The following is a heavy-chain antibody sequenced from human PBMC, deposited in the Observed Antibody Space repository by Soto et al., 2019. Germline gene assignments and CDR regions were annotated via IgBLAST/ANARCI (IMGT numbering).Heavy chain of an antibody. Sequence: PGGSLRLSCVASGFTFRDFYMSWIRQAPGKGLEWVSYISLSRGYTKYADSVKGRFTNSRDNAKNSLYLQMSSLRAEDTAVYYCARSVDLDYWGQGTLVTVSS. D-gene: IGHD2-15*01. CDR1: GFTFRDFY. CDR3: ARSVDLDY. J-gene: IGHJ4*02. V-gene: IGHV3-11*06. CDR2: ISLSRGYT.